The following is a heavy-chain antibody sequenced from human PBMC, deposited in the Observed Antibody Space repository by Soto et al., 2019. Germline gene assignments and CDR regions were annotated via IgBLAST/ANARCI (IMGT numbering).Heavy chain of an antibody. CDR2: IRGSGGST. CDR1: GFTFSSYA. V-gene: IGHV3-23*01. D-gene: IGHD2-15*01. CDR3: ATSGGSGNDAFDI. J-gene: IGHJ3*02. Sequence: SLRLSCAASGFTFSSYAMSWDRQGPGKRLEGASAIRGSGGSTYYAASVKGRFTTSRDNSKNTLYLQMNSLRAEDTAVYYCATSGGSGNDAFDIWGQGTMVTVSS.